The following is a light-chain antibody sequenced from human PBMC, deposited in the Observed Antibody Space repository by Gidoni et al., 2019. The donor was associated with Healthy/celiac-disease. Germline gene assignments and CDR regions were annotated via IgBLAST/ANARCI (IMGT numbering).Light chain of an antibody. J-gene: IGKJ4*01. Sequence: EIVLTQSPATLSLSPGERATLPCRARQSVSSYLAWYQQKPGQAPRLLIYDASNRATGIPARFSGSGSGTDFTLTISSLEPEDFAVYYCQQRSNWLALTFGGXTKVEIK. CDR3: QQRSNWLALT. V-gene: IGKV3-11*01. CDR2: DAS. CDR1: QSVSSY.